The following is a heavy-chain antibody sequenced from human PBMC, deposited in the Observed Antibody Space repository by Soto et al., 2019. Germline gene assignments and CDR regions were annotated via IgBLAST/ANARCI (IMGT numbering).Heavy chain of an antibody. CDR2: ISYDGSNK. Sequence: PVGSLRLSCAASGFTFSSYAMHWGCQAPGKGLEWVAVISYDGSNKYYADSVKGRFTISRDNSKNKLYLQMHRLRAEDTAVYYCARVPRMAGTAYYDYYAMDVWGQGTTVTVSS. D-gene: IGHD6-19*01. V-gene: IGHV3-30-3*01. CDR1: GFTFSSYA. CDR3: ARVPRMAGTAYYDYYAMDV. J-gene: IGHJ6*02.